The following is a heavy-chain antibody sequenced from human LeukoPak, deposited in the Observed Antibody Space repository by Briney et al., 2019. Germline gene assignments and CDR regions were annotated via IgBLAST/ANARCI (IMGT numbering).Heavy chain of an antibody. J-gene: IGHJ4*02. CDR2: IYTRGST. CDR3: ASAGVTYSSSWYYFDY. CDR1: GGSISSYY. Sequence: SETLSLTCTVSGGSISSYYWSSIRQPAGKGLEWIGRIYTRGSTNYNPSLKSRVTMSVDTSKNQFSLKLSSVPGAVMAVYYCASAGVTYSSSWYYFDYWGQGTLVTVSS. V-gene: IGHV4-4*07. D-gene: IGHD6-13*01.